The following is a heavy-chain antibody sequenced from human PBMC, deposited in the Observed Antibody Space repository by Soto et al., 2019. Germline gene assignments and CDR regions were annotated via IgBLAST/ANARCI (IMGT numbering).Heavy chain of an antibody. CDR3: AKSIAPRRGPYGIDV. CDR1: GYTFTGYY. V-gene: IGHV1-2*02. J-gene: IGHJ6*01. CDR2: INPNSGGT. D-gene: IGHD6-6*01. Sequence: GASVKVSCKASGYTFTGYYMHWVRQAPGQGLEWMGWINPNSGGTNYAQKIQGRVTMTRDASMRTAYMELRRLRSDDTAVYYCAKSIAPRRGPYGIDVWGQGTTVTV.